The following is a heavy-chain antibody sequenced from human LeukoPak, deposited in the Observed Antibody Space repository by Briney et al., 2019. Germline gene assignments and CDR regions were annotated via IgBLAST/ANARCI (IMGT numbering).Heavy chain of an antibody. CDR1: GYPFTNHW. CDR3: AFGASNWDQFDY. CDR2: NYPADSDT. J-gene: IGHJ4*02. V-gene: IGHV5-51*01. D-gene: IGHD7-27*01. Sequence: GASLQISFKGSGYPFTNHWIAWGRQMPGKGLEWMGINYPADSDTRYSPSFQGQVTISADKSVRTAYLQWSSLKASDTAMYYCAFGASNWDQFDYWGQGTLVTVSS.